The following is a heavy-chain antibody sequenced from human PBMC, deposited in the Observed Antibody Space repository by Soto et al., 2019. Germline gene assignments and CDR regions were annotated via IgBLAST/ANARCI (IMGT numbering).Heavy chain of an antibody. CDR2: IHNTGSP. V-gene: IGHV4-30-4*01. CDR1: GGSISSGDYY. CDR3: ARSRHSGSYFFDY. Sequence: SETLSLACTASGGSISSGDYYWSWIRQPPGKGLEWIAYIHNTGSPYYNLSLKSRLTISIDTSKNHFSLRLSSVTAADTAVYFCARSRHSGSYFFDYWGQGILVTVSS. D-gene: IGHD1-26*01. J-gene: IGHJ4*02.